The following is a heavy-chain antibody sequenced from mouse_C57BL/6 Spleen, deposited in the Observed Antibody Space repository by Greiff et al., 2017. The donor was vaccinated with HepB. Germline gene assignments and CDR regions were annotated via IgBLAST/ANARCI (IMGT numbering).Heavy chain of an antibody. Sequence: ESGPGLVKPSQSLSLTCSVTGYSITSGYYWNWIRQFPGNKLEWMGYISYDGSNNYNPSLKNRISITRDTSKNQFFLKLNSVTTEDTATYYCARDDYGPAWFAYWGQGTLVTVSA. J-gene: IGHJ3*01. V-gene: IGHV3-6*01. CDR3: ARDDYGPAWFAY. CDR2: ISYDGSN. CDR1: GYSITSGYY. D-gene: IGHD1-2*01.